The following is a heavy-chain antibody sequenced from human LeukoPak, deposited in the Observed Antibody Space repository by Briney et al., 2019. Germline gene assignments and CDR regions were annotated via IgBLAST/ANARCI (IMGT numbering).Heavy chain of an antibody. J-gene: IGHJ3*02. CDR2: IYYSGST. CDR3: ARRYYDFWSGYSPQDAFDI. V-gene: IGHV4-39*01. CDR1: GGSISSSSYY. D-gene: IGHD3-3*01. Sequence: SETLSLTCTVSGGSISSSSYYWGWIRQPPGKGLEWIGSIYYSGSTYYNPSLKSRVTISVDTSKNQFSLKLSSVTAADTAAYYCARRYYDFWSGYSPQDAFDIWGQGTMVTVSS.